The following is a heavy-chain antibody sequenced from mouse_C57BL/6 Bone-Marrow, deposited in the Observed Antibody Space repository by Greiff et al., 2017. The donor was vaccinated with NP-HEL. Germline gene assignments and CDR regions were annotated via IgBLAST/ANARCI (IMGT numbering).Heavy chain of an antibody. Sequence: EVKVVESGGGLVKPGGSLKLSCAASGFTFSDYGMHWVRQAPEKGLEWVAYISSGSSTIYYADTVKGRFTISRDNAKHTLFLQMTSLRSEDTAMYYCANLFPEDYWGQGTSVTVSS. J-gene: IGHJ4*01. V-gene: IGHV5-17*01. D-gene: IGHD1-1*01. CDR2: ISSGSSTI. CDR3: ANLFPEDY. CDR1: GFTFSDYG.